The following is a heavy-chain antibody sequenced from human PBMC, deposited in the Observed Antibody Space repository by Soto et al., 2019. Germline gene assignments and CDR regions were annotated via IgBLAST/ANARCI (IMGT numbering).Heavy chain of an antibody. J-gene: IGHJ6*03. Sequence: PGGSLRLSCAASGFTFSDYYMSWIRQAPGKGLEWVSYISSIVSTIYYADSVKGRFTISRDNAKNSLYLQMNSLRAEDTAVYYCAIAAAGPLLMDVWGKGTTVTVSS. CDR2: ISSIVSTI. CDR3: AIAAAGPLLMDV. D-gene: IGHD6-13*01. V-gene: IGHV3-11*01. CDR1: GFTFSDYY.